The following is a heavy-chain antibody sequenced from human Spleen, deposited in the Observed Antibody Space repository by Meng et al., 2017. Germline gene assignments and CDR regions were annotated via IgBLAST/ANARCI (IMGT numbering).Heavy chain of an antibody. Sequence: GESLKISCAASGFTFSTYTMSWVRQAPGKGLEWVSSISSSSSFIYYADSVKGRFTISRDNAKNSLYLQMNSLRAEDTAVYYCARVMWQLVRGGFDYWGQGTLVTVSS. D-gene: IGHD6-6*01. J-gene: IGHJ4*02. CDR2: ISSSSSFI. V-gene: IGHV3-21*04. CDR1: GFTFSTYT. CDR3: ARVMWQLVRGGFDY.